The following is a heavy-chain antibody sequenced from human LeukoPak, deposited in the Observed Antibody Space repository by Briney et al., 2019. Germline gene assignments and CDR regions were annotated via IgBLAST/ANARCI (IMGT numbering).Heavy chain of an antibody. D-gene: IGHD1-26*01. CDR1: GGSISSSNW. J-gene: IGHJ4*02. CDR3: ARAGVGATMIDY. V-gene: IGHV4-4*02. CDR2: IYHGGRT. Sequence: SGTLSLTCAVSGGSISSSNWWLWVRQPPGKGLEWIGEIYHGGRTNYNPSHKSRVAISVDKSKIQFSLNLTSVTVADTAVYYCARAGVGATMIDYWGQGTLVTVSS.